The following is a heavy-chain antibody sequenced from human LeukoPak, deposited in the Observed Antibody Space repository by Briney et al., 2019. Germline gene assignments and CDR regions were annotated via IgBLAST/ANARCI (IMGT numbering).Heavy chain of an antibody. CDR1: GFTFSSYS. CDR3: AKTRVGGPREGVPDY. V-gene: IGHV3-30-3*02. Sequence: PGGSLRLSCAASGFTFSSYSMHWVRQAPGKGLEWVAVISYDGSNKYYADSVKGRFTISRDNSKNTLYLQMNSLRAEDTAVYYCAKTRVGGPREGVPDYWGQGTLVTVSS. D-gene: IGHD4-23*01. CDR2: ISYDGSNK. J-gene: IGHJ4*02.